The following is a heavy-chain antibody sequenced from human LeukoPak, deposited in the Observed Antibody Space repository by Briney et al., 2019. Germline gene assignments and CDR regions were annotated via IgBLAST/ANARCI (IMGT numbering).Heavy chain of an antibody. V-gene: IGHV3-15*01. Sequence: GGSLRLYCAASGFSFSNAWMSRVRQAPGKGLEWVGRIKSKTDGGTTDYAAPVKGRFTISRDDSKNTLYLQMNSLKTDDTAVYYCTTAIYGEVDYWGQGTLVTVSS. D-gene: IGHD4-17*01. CDR2: IKSKTDGGTT. J-gene: IGHJ4*02. CDR3: TTAIYGEVDY. CDR1: GFSFSNAW.